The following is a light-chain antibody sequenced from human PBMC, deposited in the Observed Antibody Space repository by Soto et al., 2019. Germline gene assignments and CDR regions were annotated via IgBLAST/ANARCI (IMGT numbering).Light chain of an antibody. CDR2: AAS. Sequence: EIVLTQPPGTLSLSPGARATLSCRASQSVSSTFLAWYQQKPGQAPRLLIYAASSRATGIPDRFSGSGSGTDFTLTTSRLEPEDFAVYYCQQYGSSLFSFGPGTKVDIK. CDR1: QSVSSTF. J-gene: IGKJ3*01. CDR3: QQYGSSLFS. V-gene: IGKV3-20*01.